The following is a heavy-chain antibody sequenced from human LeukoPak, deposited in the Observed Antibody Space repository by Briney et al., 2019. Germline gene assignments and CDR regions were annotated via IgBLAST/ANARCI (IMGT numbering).Heavy chain of an antibody. J-gene: IGHJ4*02. V-gene: IGHV4-34*01. CDR3: ARGPDFYDSSGYYPI. CDR2: INHSGST. D-gene: IGHD3-22*01. CDR1: GGSFRNYY. Sequence: ETLSLTCAVYGGSFRNYYWSWIRQPPGKGLEWIGEINHSGSTKYNPSLKSRVTISVDRSKNQFSLKLSSVTAADTAVYYCARGPDFYDSSGYYPIWGQGELVTVSS.